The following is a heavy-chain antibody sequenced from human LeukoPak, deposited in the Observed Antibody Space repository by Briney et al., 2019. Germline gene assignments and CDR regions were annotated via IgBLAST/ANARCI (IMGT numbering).Heavy chain of an antibody. V-gene: IGHV3-23*01. CDR3: AKDLTIFGVVTPYGMDV. CDR1: GFTFSSYA. CDR2: ISGSGGST. J-gene: IGHJ6*02. Sequence: PGGSLRLSCAASGFTFSSYAMSWVRQAPGKGLEWVSAISGSGGSTYYADSVKGRFTISRDNSKNTLYLQMNSLRAEDTAVYNCAKDLTIFGVVTPYGMDVWGQGATVTVSS. D-gene: IGHD3-3*01.